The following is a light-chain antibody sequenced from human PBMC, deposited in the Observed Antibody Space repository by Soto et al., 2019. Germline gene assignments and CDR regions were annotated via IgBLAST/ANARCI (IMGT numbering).Light chain of an antibody. CDR2: GTS. CDR3: QQYGSSIT. CDR1: QGIGDT. J-gene: IGKJ5*01. Sequence: EVVMTQSPAPLSVSPGGGIPLSCRASQGIGDTLAWYQHKPGQTPRLLIYGTSSRATGIPDRFSGSGSGTDFTLTISRLEPEDFAVYYCQQYGSSITFGQGTRLENK. V-gene: IGKV3-20*01.